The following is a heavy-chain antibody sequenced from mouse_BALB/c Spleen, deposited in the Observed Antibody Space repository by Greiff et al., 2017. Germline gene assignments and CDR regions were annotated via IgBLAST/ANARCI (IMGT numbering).Heavy chain of an antibody. V-gene: IGHV14-3*02. CDR3: VYYRDDSYYFDY. CDR2: IDPANGNT. CDR1: GFNITDTY. Sequence: VQLQQSGAELVKPGASVKLSCTASGFNITDTYMHWVKQRPEQGLEWIGRIDPANGNTKYDPKFQGKATITADTSSNTAYLQLSSLTSEDTAVYYCVYYRDDSYYFDYWGQGTTLTVSS. J-gene: IGHJ2*01. D-gene: IGHD2-14*01.